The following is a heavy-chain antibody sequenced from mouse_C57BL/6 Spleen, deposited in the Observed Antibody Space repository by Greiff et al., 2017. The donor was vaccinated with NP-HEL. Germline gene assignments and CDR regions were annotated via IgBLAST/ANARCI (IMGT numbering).Heavy chain of an antibody. D-gene: IGHD2-2*01. V-gene: IGHV14-4*01. CDR3: TTGGGYDRAY. CDR1: GFNIKDDY. J-gene: IGHJ3*01. Sequence: VQLKQSGAELVRPGASVTLSCTASGFNIKDDYMHWVKQRPEQGLEWIGWIDPENGDTEYASQFPGKASITADTSSNTAYLQLSSLTSEDTAVYYCTTGGGYDRAYWGQGTLVTVSA. CDR2: IDPENGDT.